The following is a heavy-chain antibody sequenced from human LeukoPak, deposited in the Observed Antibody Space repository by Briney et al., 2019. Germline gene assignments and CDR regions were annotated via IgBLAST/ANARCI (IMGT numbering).Heavy chain of an antibody. V-gene: IGHV3-21*01. Sequence: GGSLRLSCAARGVSLESRSIKWVRQDTGKGLEWVSFISSSSTYIYYADSVKGRFTISRDNAKNSLYLQMNSLRAEDTAVYYCARDRDMVLPPAGLDVWGRGATVTVSS. J-gene: IGHJ6*04. CDR1: GVSLESRS. CDR2: ISSSSTYI. D-gene: IGHD2-8*01. CDR3: ARDRDMVLPPAGLDV.